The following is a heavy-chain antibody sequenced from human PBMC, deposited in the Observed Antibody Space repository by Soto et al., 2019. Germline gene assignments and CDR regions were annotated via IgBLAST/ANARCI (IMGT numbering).Heavy chain of an antibody. D-gene: IGHD3-10*01. CDR3: AKSPAMVRGVIIPQIYGMDV. CDR2: IIPIFGTA. CDR1: GGTFSSYA. Sequence: SVKVSCKASGGTFSSYAISWVRQAPGQGLEWMGGIIPIFGTANYAQKFQGRVTITADESTSTAYMELSSLRSEDTAVYYCAKSPAMVRGVIIPQIYGMDVWGQGTTVTVSS. J-gene: IGHJ6*02. V-gene: IGHV1-69*13.